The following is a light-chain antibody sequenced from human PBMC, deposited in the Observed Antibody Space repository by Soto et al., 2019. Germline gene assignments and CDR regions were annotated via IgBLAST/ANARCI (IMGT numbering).Light chain of an antibody. CDR2: GIS. V-gene: IGKV3-15*01. CDR3: QQYINPYT. CDR1: ESIGAN. J-gene: IGKJ2*01. Sequence: EIVMTQSPATLSVSPGERATLSCRASESIGANLAWFQQKPGQAPSLLIFGISTRATGVPARFSGSGSGTDFTLTISSLQAEGSTVYYCQQYINPYTFGKGTKLEVK.